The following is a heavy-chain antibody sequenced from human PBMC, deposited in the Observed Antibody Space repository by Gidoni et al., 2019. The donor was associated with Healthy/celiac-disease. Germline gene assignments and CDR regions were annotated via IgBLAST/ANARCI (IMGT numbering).Heavy chain of an antibody. Sequence: EVQLVESGGGLVQPGGSLRLSCAASGFTFSSYWMSWVRQAPGKGREWVANIKQDGSEKYYVDSVKGRFTISRDNAKNSLYLQMNSLRAEDTAVYYCAREVYIGSSSWYPDYWGQGTLVTVSS. D-gene: IGHD6-13*01. CDR1: GFTFSSYW. J-gene: IGHJ4*02. V-gene: IGHV3-7*03. CDR2: IKQDGSEK. CDR3: AREVYIGSSSWYPDY.